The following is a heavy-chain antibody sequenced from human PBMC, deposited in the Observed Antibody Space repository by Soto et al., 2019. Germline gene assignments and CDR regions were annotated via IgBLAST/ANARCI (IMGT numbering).Heavy chain of an antibody. J-gene: IGHJ4*02. CDR1: GYTLTSYD. D-gene: IGHD3-22*01. Sequence: QVQLVQSGAEVKKPGASVKVSCKASGYTLTSYDINWVRQATGQGLEWVGWMNPSTGDTGYAQKFQGRVTMTSKASIGTAYMELNSLRSEDTAVYYCARAAPSGYVVDIWGQGTLVTVSS. CDR3: ARAAPSGYVVDI. CDR2: MNPSTGDT. V-gene: IGHV1-8*01.